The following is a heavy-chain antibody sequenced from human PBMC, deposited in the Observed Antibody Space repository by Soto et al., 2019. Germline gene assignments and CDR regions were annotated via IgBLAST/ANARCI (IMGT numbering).Heavy chain of an antibody. Sequence: SETLSLTCTVPGGSISSGDYYWSWIRQPPGKGLEWIGYIYYSGSTYYNPSLKSRVTISVDTSKNQFSLELSSVTAADTAVYYCARVYDFWSGYYKYFDYWGQGTLVTVSS. D-gene: IGHD3-3*01. J-gene: IGHJ4*02. CDR3: ARVYDFWSGYYKYFDY. CDR2: IYYSGST. V-gene: IGHV4-30-4*01. CDR1: GGSISSGDYY.